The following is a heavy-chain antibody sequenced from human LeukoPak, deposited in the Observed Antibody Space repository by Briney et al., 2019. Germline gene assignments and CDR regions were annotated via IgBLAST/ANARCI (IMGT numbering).Heavy chain of an antibody. CDR3: AREHHTLNERLLDV. D-gene: IGHD1-1*01. V-gene: IGHV4-4*07. CDR2: IYPGGNT. J-gene: IGHJ6*04. Sequence: PSETLSLTCTVFGGPISDDYWTWIRQPAGKGLEWIGRIYPGGNTNYNPSLKSRVTISEDTSKNQFSLKLSSVTAADTAIYYCAREHHTLNERLLDVWGKGTTVTVSS. CDR1: GGPISDDY.